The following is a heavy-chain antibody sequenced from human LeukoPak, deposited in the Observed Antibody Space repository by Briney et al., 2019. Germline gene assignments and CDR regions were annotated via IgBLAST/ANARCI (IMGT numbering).Heavy chain of an antibody. V-gene: IGHV3-7*04. CDR2: IKQDGSKK. J-gene: IGHJ4*02. Sequence: GGSLRLSCAASGFTFSNYWMTWVRQGPGKGLEWVANIKQDGSKKSYVDSVKGRFTISRDNAKNSLYLQMNSLRAEDTAIYYCTRVGYIDEGIDYWGQGTLVTVSS. CDR1: GFTFSNYW. D-gene: IGHD5-24*01. CDR3: TRVGYIDEGIDY.